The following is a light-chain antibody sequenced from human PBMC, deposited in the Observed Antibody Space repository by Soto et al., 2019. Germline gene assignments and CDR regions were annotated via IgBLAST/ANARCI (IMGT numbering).Light chain of an antibody. J-gene: IGLJ1*01. CDR3: CSYTRSSSYV. CDR1: RSDVGGYNF. CDR2: EGS. Sequence: QSALTQPASVSGSPGQSITISCTGTRSDVGGYNFVSWYQQHPGKAPKLLISEGSERPSGVSYRFSGSKSGNTASLTISGLQAEDEADYYCCSYTRSSSYVFGTGTKVTVL. V-gene: IGLV2-23*01.